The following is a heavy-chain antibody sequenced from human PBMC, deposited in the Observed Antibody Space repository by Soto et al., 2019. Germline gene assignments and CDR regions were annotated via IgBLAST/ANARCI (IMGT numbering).Heavy chain of an antibody. V-gene: IGHV1-18*01. D-gene: IGHD1-1*01. CDR2: ISAHNGNT. CDR1: GYAFTTYG. J-gene: IGHJ4*02. Sequence: QVHLVQSGAEVKKPGASVKVSCKGSGYAFTTYGITWVRQAPGQGLEWMGWISAHNGNTNYAQKLQGRVSVTRHTSTSIADMELRSLRSDDTAVYYCARGRYGDYWGKGALVTVSS. CDR3: ARGRYGDY.